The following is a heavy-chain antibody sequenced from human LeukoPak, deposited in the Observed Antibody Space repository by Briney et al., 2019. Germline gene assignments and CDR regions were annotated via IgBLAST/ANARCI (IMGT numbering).Heavy chain of an antibody. CDR2: IYTSGST. J-gene: IGHJ4*02. CDR1: GGSISNYY. Sequence: SETLSLTCTVSGGSISNYYWSWIRQPAGKGLEWVGRIYTSGSTNYNPSLKSRVTMSVDTSKNQFSLKLSSVTAADTAVYFCARTASDSSSPGPLYYSDYWGQETLVTVSS. CDR3: ARTASDSSSPGPLYYSDY. V-gene: IGHV4-4*07. D-gene: IGHD6-13*01.